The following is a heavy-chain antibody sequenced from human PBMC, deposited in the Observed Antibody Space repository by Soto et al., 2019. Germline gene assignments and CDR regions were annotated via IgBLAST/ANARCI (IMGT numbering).Heavy chain of an antibody. V-gene: IGHV3-7*01. J-gene: IGHJ4*02. CDR1: GFTFRSYW. Sequence: GGSLRLSCAASGFTFRSYWMSWVRQAPGKGLEWVATIKQDGSEKDYVDSVKGRFTISRDNAKNSLDLQMNSLRAEDTAVYYCARGGTSMILVAAIDYWGQGSLVTVSS. D-gene: IGHD3-22*01. CDR3: ARGGTSMILVAAIDY. CDR2: IKQDGSEK.